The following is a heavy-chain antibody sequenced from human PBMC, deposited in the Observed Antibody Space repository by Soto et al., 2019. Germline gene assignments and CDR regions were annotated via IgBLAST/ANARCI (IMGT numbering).Heavy chain of an antibody. D-gene: IGHD2-15*01. CDR2: ISAYNGNT. CDR1: GYTFTSYG. CDR3: ARAGMLVAATIRGYWYFDL. V-gene: IGHV1-18*01. Sequence: QVQLVQSGAEVKKPGASVKVSCKASGYTFTSYGISWVRQAPGQGLEWMGWISAYNGNTNYAQKLQGRVSMTTDTSTSTAYMELRSLRSDDTAVYYCARAGMLVAATIRGYWYFDLWGRGTLVTVSS. J-gene: IGHJ2*01.